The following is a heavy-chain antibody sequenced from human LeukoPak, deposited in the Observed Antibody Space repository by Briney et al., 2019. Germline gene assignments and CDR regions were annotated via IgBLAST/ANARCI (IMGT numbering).Heavy chain of an antibody. Sequence: ASVKVSCKASGYSFTDYSIHWVRQAPGQGLEWMGWINPKTGDTNYPQEFQGRVTMTRDTSITTAYMDLSGLTSDDTAVYYCARDGSVRGGYNNLYYWGQGTLVTVSS. V-gene: IGHV1-2*02. J-gene: IGHJ4*02. CDR3: ARDGSVRGGYNNLYY. CDR1: GYSFTDYS. CDR2: INPKTGDT. D-gene: IGHD5-24*01.